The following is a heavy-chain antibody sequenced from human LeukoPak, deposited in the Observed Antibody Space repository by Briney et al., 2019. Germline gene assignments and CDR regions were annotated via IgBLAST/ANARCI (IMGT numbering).Heavy chain of an antibody. J-gene: IGHJ4*02. CDR2: ITSGSGFK. CDR1: GFTFSSYT. V-gene: IGHV3-21*01. CDR3: ARVAGESREY. Sequence: GGSLRHSRAASGFTFSSYTMNWVRQAPGKGLEWVSSITSGSGFKFYADSVKGRFTISRDNAKNSLYLQMNTLRAEDTGVYYCARVAGESREYWCKETLVTVSS.